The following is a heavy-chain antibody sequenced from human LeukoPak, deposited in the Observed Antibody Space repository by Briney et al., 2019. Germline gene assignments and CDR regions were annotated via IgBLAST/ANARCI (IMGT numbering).Heavy chain of an antibody. Sequence: SETLSLTCIVSGDSISPYYWNWIRQPPGKGLEWIGYIYYSGDTNYNPSLKSRVTMSVDTSKNQFSLKLSSVTTADTAVYYCARSQKLIRTFDPWGQGTLVTVSS. CDR2: IYYSGDT. J-gene: IGHJ5*02. D-gene: IGHD2-15*01. CDR3: ARSQKLIRTFDP. V-gene: IGHV4-59*01. CDR1: GDSISPYY.